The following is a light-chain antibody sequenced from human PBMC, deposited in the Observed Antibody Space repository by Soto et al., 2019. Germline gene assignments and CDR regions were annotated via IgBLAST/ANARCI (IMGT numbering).Light chain of an antibody. CDR2: AVT. CDR1: SSDVGGYNY. Sequence: QSALTQPASVSGSPGQSITSSCTGTSSDVGGYNYVSWYQQHPGKAPKLMIYAVTDRPSGVSSRFSGSKSGNTASLTISGLQAEDEADYYCSSYTSSSTLFGNGTKLTVL. V-gene: IGLV2-14*01. J-gene: IGLJ1*01. CDR3: SSYTSSSTL.